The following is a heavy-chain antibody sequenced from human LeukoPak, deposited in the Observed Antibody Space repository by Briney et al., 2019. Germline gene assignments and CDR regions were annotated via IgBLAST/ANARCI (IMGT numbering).Heavy chain of an antibody. Sequence: GGSLRLSCAASGFTFSSYWMSWVRQAPGKGLEWVANIKQDGSEKYYVDPVKGRFTISRDNAKNSLYLQMNSLRAEDTAVYYCARDKTTRLLFLNYYYGMDVWGQGTTVTVSS. CDR3: ARDKTTRLLFLNYYYGMDV. D-gene: IGHD2-21*02. CDR1: GFTFSSYW. J-gene: IGHJ6*02. V-gene: IGHV3-7*01. CDR2: IKQDGSEK.